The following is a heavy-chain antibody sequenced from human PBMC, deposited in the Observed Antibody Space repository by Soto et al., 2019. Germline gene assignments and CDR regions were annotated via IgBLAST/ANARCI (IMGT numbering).Heavy chain of an antibody. V-gene: IGHV4-59*12. CDR3: ASDRGSSRDHGYGICI. Sequence: LSLTCTVSGGSISTYYWSWIRQPPGQGLEWIGYIYYRGSTSYNPSLKSRVTISVDPPMKQFSLKLRSVTAADTAVYYCASDRGSSRDHGYGICIWGPGIMFTVSS. J-gene: IGHJ6*02. D-gene: IGHD2-15*01. CDR1: GGSISTYY. CDR2: IYYRGST.